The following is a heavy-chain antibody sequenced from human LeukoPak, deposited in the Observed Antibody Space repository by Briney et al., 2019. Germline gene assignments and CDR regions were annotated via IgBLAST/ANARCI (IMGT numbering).Heavy chain of an antibody. CDR1: GYTFTSYD. V-gene: IGHV1-46*01. D-gene: IGHD3-9*01. CDR2: INPSGGST. CDR3: ARATNYDILTGYYTHFDY. Sequence: GASVKVSCKASGYTFTSYDINWVRQATGQGLEWMGIINPSGGSTSYAQKFQGRVTMTRDTSTSTVYMELSSLRSEDTAVYYCARATNYDILTGYYTHFDYWGQGTLVTVSS. J-gene: IGHJ4*02.